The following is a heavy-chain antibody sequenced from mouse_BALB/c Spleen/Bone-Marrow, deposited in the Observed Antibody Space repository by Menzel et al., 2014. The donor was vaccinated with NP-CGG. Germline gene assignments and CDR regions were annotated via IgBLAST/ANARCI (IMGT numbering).Heavy chain of an antibody. Sequence: LVESGAELMKPGASVKISCKATGYTFSSYWIEWVKQRPGHGLEWIGEILPGSGSSNYNEKFKGKATITADTSSNTAYMQLSSLTSEDSAVYYCTRWRWSFDYWGQGTTLTVSS. D-gene: IGHD2-3*01. CDR2: ILPGSGSS. V-gene: IGHV1-9*01. CDR1: GYTFSSYW. CDR3: TRWRWSFDY. J-gene: IGHJ2*01.